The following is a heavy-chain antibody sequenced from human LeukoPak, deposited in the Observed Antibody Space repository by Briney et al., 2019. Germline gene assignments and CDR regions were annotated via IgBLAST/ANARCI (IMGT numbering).Heavy chain of an antibody. CDR2: ISGSGGST. D-gene: IGHD2-15*01. Sequence: GGSLRLSCAASGFTFSSYAMSWVRQAPGKGLEWVSAISGSGGSTYYADSVKGRFTISRDNSKNTLYLQMNSLGAEDTAVYYCAKVTRLLKDYYYYYGMDVWGQGTTVTVSS. J-gene: IGHJ6*02. CDR3: AKVTRLLKDYYYYYGMDV. CDR1: GFTFSSYA. V-gene: IGHV3-23*01.